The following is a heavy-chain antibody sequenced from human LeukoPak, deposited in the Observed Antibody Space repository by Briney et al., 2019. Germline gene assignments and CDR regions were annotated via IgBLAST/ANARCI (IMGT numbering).Heavy chain of an antibody. CDR3: ARHFGSSSVSPYDY. CDR2: IYSVTT. V-gene: IGHV4-39*01. D-gene: IGHD6-6*01. Sequence: SETLSLTCTVSGGSITSTSYYWGWIRQPPEKGLEWIGSIYSVTTSYNPSLKSRVTISVDTSKNQFSLKLTSVTAADTAVYYCARHFGSSSVSPYDYWGQGTLLTVSS. CDR1: GGSITSTSYY. J-gene: IGHJ4*02.